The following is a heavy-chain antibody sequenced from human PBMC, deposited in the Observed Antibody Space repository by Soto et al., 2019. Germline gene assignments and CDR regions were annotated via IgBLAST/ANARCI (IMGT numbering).Heavy chain of an antibody. D-gene: IGHD6-25*01. J-gene: IGHJ5*02. CDR2: ISSGGGAI. V-gene: IGHV3-48*01. CDR1: GFTFSRYS. CDR3: ARGEDGSTWFDP. Sequence: GGSLRLSCAASGFTFSRYSMNWVRQAPGKGLEWLSYISSGGGAIYYADSLEGRFTISRDNFKNSLYLQMNSLRAEDTAVYYCARGEDGSTWFDPWGQGTLVTVSS.